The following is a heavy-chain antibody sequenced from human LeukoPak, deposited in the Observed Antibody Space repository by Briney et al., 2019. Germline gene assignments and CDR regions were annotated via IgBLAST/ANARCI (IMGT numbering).Heavy chain of an antibody. CDR3: AKASGYNSGPSDY. CDR1: GFTFDDYA. D-gene: IGHD6-19*01. V-gene: IGHV3-43D*04. CDR2: ISWDGDST. J-gene: IGHJ4*02. Sequence: GGSLRLSCAASGFTFDDYAMHWVRQAPGKGLEWVSLISWDGDSTYYADSVKGRFTISRDNSNNSLYLQMNSLRTEDTALYYCAKASGYNSGPSDYWGQGTRVTVSS.